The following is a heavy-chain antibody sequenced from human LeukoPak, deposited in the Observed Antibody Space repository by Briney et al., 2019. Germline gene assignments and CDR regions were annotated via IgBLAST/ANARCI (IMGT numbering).Heavy chain of an antibody. Sequence: TSETLSLTCTVSSGPIRSSTDYWAWIRQPPGKELEWIGSIYYSGSPYYNPSLKSRVTISVDTSKNQFSVKLSSVTAADTAVYYCARSIRGYSSGWYYFDYWGQGTLITVSS. CDR3: ARSIRGYSSGWYYFDY. CDR2: IYYSGSP. D-gene: IGHD6-19*01. J-gene: IGHJ4*02. V-gene: IGHV4-39*07. CDR1: SGPIRSSTDY.